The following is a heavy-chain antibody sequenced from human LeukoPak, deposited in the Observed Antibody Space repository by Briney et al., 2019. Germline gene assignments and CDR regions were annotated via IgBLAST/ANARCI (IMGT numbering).Heavy chain of an antibody. D-gene: IGHD1-1*01. CDR2: ISTSSSYM. J-gene: IGHJ3*02. CDR1: GFTFSSYT. V-gene: IGHV3-21*01. Sequence: PGGSLRLSCAASGFTFSSYTMNWVRQAPGKGLEWVSFISTSSSYMYYADSVKGRFTISRDNAKNSLYLQMDSLGAEETSVYYCARSTWSTDAFDIWGQGTMVTVSS. CDR3: ARSTWSTDAFDI.